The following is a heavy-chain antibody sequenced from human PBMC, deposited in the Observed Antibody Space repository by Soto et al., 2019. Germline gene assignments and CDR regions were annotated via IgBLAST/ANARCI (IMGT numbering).Heavy chain of an antibody. J-gene: IGHJ6*02. CDR2: ISSSSSYI. Sequence: PGGSLRLSCAASGFTFSSYSMNWVRQAPGKGLEWVSSISSSSSYIYYADSVKGRFTISRDNAKNSLYLQMNSLRAEDTAVYYCARDLRYCGGDCYSDYYYYGMDVRGQGTTVTVSS. V-gene: IGHV3-21*01. CDR3: ARDLRYCGGDCYSDYYYYGMDV. CDR1: GFTFSSYS. D-gene: IGHD2-21*02.